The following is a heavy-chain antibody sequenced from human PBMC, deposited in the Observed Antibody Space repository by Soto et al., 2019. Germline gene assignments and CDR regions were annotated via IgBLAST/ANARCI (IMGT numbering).Heavy chain of an antibody. CDR3: AREWYYYDSSGSSPYGMDV. D-gene: IGHD3-22*01. CDR2: ISAYNGNT. CDR1: GYTFTIYC. V-gene: IGHV1-18*01. Sequence: ASVKGSCKASGYTFTIYCISWVRQAPGQGLEWMGWISAYNGNTNYAQKLQGRVTMTTDTSTSTAYMELRSLRSDDTAVYYCAREWYYYDSSGSSPYGMDVWGQGTTVTVSS. J-gene: IGHJ6*02.